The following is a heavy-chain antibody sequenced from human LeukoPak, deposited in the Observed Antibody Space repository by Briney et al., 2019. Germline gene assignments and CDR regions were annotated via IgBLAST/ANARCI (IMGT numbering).Heavy chain of an antibody. J-gene: IGHJ4*02. CDR2: ISAYNGNT. CDR3: ARGGESNYYDSSGYYPMDY. CDR1: GYTFTSYG. Sequence: GASVKVSCKASGYTFTSYGISRVRQAPGQGLEWMGWISAYNGNTNYAQELQGRVTMTTDTSTSTAYMELRSLRSDDTAVYYCARGGESNYYDSSGYYPMDYWGQGTLVTVSS. V-gene: IGHV1-18*01. D-gene: IGHD3-22*01.